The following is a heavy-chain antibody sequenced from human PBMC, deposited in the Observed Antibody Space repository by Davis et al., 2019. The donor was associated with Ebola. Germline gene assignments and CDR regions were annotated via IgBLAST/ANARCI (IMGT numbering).Heavy chain of an antibody. CDR1: GFTFSSYA. D-gene: IGHD6-13*01. Sequence: PGGSLRLSCAASGFTFSSYAMHWVRQAPGKGLEWVAVISYDGSNKYYADSVKGRFTISRDNSKNTLYLQMNSLRAEDTAVYYCARRFRGAAAGTEGFDPWGQGTLVTVSS. J-gene: IGHJ5*02. V-gene: IGHV3-30-3*01. CDR2: ISYDGSNK. CDR3: ARRFRGAAAGTEGFDP.